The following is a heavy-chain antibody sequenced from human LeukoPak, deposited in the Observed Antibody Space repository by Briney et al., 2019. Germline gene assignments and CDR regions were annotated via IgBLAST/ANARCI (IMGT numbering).Heavy chain of an antibody. J-gene: IGHJ5*02. CDR2: IYYSGST. D-gene: IGHD3-10*01. Sequence: PSETLSLTCTVSVGSISSSSYYWGWIRQPPGKGREWIGSIYYSGSTYYNPSLKSRVTISVDTSKNQSSLKLSSVTAADTAVYYCARLWFGEFRNWFDPWGQGTLVTVSS. CDR3: ARLWFGEFRNWFDP. CDR1: VGSISSSSYY. V-gene: IGHV4-39*01.